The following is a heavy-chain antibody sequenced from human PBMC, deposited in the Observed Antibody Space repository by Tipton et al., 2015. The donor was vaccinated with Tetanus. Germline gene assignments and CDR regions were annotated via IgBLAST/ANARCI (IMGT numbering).Heavy chain of an antibody. J-gene: IGHJ4*02. CDR2: IYHSGTT. CDR1: GGSIRSSNW. Sequence: TLSLTCTVSGGSIRSSNWWSWVRQTPGKGLEWIGEIYHSGTTNYNPSLKSRVTMSVDTSKNQFSLKLSSVTAADTAVYYCARGTGDYWGQGTLVTVSS. CDR3: ARGTGDY. V-gene: IGHV4-4*02. D-gene: IGHD1-14*01.